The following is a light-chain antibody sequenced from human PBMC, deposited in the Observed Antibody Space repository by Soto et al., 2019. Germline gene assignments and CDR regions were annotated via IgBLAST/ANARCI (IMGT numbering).Light chain of an antibody. Sequence: EVVLTQSPATLSVFPGERATLSCRASQTVGINLAWYQKKLGQAPRLLMYGASIRAAGVPDRFSGSGSGTEFTLTISRLEPEDFTVYYCHHYETFGQGTKVDIK. CDR3: HHYET. V-gene: IGKV3D-15*01. J-gene: IGKJ1*01. CDR1: QTVGIN. CDR2: GAS.